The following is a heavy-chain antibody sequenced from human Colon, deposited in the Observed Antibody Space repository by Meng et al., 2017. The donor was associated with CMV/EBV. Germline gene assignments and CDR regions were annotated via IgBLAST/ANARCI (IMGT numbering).Heavy chain of an antibody. CDR3: ARDLGTVNSGFDV. CDR1: GDSLRSSLHY. Sequence: SETLSLTCNVSGDSLRSSLHYWGWVRQPPGKGLEWIASFQYSGGANYNPSLKSRVSISVDTSKNQLSLSLRSVTAADTAVYYCARDLGTVNSGFDVWGQGTLVTVSS. D-gene: IGHD4-11*01. J-gene: IGHJ4*02. V-gene: IGHV4-39*07. CDR2: FQYSGGA.